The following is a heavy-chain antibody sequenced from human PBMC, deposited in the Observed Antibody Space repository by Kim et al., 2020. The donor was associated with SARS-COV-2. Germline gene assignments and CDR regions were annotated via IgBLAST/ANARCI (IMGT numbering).Heavy chain of an antibody. D-gene: IGHD2-21*02. J-gene: IGHJ2*01. CDR3: ARSHTRCSGDLCYSLFFD. CDR1: GYTFSTYA. V-gene: IGHV1-18*04. CDR2: TSTYNGNT. Sequence: ASVKVSCKASGYTFSTYAIAWVRQAPGQGLEWMAWTSTYNGNTNFAQEFQGRVTVTTDTSTSTAYMELRRLRSDDTAVYYCARSHTRCSGDLCYSLFFD.